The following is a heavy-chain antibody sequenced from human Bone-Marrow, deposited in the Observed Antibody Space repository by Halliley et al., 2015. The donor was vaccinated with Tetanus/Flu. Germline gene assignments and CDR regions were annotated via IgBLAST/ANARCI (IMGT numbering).Heavy chain of an antibody. J-gene: IGHJ4*02. CDR3: ARDESSGYLHFDY. CDR1: GFTFTTFG. V-gene: IGHV3-33*01. CDR2: IWNDGSYK. Sequence: SLRLSCAASGFTFTTFGMNWVRQAPGKGLEWVAVIWNDGSYKYYADSVKGRFTISRDNSKNTLYLQMNSLRAEDTALYYYARDESSGYLHFDYWGQGALVTVSS. D-gene: IGHD3-22*01.